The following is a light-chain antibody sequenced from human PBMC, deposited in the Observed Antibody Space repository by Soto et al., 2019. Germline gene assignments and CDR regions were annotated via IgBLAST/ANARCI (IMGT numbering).Light chain of an antibody. J-gene: IGKJ2*01. V-gene: IGKV3-20*01. CDR1: QSVSSSY. CDR2: GAS. CDR3: QQYGSSPMYT. Sequence: EIVLTQSPGTLSLSPGERATLSCRASQSVSSSYLAWYQQKPGQAPRLLIHGASTRATGIPDRFSGSGSGTDFTLTISILEPEDFAVYYCQQYGSSPMYTFGQGTKLEIK.